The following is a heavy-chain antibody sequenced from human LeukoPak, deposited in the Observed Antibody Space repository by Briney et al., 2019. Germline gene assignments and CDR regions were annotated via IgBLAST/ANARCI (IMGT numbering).Heavy chain of an antibody. D-gene: IGHD6-13*01. CDR1: GFTFSSYA. J-gene: IGHJ4*02. CDR2: IIGSGDAT. V-gene: IGHV3-23*01. CDR3: GKGDSNKGDY. Sequence: GGSLRLSCAASGFTFSSYAMSWVRQAPGRGLEWVSAIIGSGDATFYADSVKGRFTISRDNSKYTLYLQMNSLRAEDTAIYYCGKGDSNKGDYWGQGTLVTVPS.